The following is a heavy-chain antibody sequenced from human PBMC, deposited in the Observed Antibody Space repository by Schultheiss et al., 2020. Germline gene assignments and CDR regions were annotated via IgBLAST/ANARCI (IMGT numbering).Heavy chain of an antibody. J-gene: IGHJ4*02. V-gene: IGHV3-48*04. CDR3: ARSYDSSGYWGLTLGY. CDR1: GFTFSSHG. CDR2: ISSSGSTI. Sequence: GESLRLSCAASGFTFSSHGMHWVRQAPGKGLEWVSYISSSGSTIYYADSVKGRFTISRDNAKNSLYLQMNSLRAEDTAVYYCARSYDSSGYWGLTLGYWGQGTLVNVSS. D-gene: IGHD3-22*01.